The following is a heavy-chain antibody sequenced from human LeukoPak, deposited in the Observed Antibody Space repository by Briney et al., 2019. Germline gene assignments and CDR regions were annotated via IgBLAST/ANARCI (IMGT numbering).Heavy chain of an antibody. J-gene: IGHJ4*02. CDR2: IYYSGST. Sequence: SETLSLTSTVSGGSISGYYCSWIRQPPGKGLEWIGFIYYSGSTNYNPSFKSRLTISVDTSKNQFSLKLTSVTAADTAVYYCARYGSGSYHFDYWGQGTLVTVSS. CDR1: GGSISGYY. V-gene: IGHV4-59*01. D-gene: IGHD3-10*01. CDR3: ARYGSGSYHFDY.